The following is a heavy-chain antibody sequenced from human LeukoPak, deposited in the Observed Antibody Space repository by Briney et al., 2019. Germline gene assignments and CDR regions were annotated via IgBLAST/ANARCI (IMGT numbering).Heavy chain of an antibody. J-gene: IGHJ4*02. CDR3: ATGPSRLYCSSTSCRDY. CDR1: GYTLTELS. V-gene: IGHV1-24*01. D-gene: IGHD2-2*01. Sequence: ASVKVSCKVSGYTLTELSMHWVRQAPGKGLEWMGGLDPEDGETIYAQKFQGRVTMTEDTSTDTAYMELSSLRSEDTAVYYCATGPSRLYCSSTSCRDYWGQGTLVTVSS. CDR2: LDPEDGET.